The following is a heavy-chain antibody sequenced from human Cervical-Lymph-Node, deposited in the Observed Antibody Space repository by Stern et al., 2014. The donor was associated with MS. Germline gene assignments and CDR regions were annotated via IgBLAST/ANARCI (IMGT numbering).Heavy chain of an antibody. V-gene: IGHV1-58*01. Sequence: QLVESGPEVKKPGTSVKVSCKASGFTFTSSAVQWVRQAPGQRLEWIGWIVPGSGKPNYAQKFQERVTITRDTSTSTAYIELSSLRSEDTAVYYCAAVPDYYDSSGADAFDIWGQGTMVTVSS. CDR1: GFTFTSSA. CDR2: IVPGSGKP. D-gene: IGHD3-22*01. J-gene: IGHJ3*02. CDR3: AAVPDYYDSSGADAFDI.